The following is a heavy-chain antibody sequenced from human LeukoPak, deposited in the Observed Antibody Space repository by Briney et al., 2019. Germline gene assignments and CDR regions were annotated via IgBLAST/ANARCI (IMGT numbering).Heavy chain of an antibody. CDR3: AREFAYYYDSSGYVSYYFDY. D-gene: IGHD3-22*01. Sequence: GGSLRLSCAASGFTFSNAWMSWVRQAPGKGLEWVGRIKSKTDGGTTDYAAPVKGRFTISRDNSKNTLYLQMGSLRAEDMAVYYCAREFAYYYDSSGYVSYYFDYWGQGTLVTVSS. J-gene: IGHJ4*02. V-gene: IGHV3-15*01. CDR1: GFTFSNAW. CDR2: IKSKTDGGTT.